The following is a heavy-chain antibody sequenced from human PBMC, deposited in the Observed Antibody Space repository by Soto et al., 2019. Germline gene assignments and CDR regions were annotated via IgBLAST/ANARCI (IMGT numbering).Heavy chain of an antibody. D-gene: IGHD3-9*01. V-gene: IGHV4-30-2*01. CDR2: IYHSGST. Sequence: SETLSLTCAVSGVSISSGGYSWRWIRQPPGKGLEWIGYIYHSGSTYYNPSLKSRVTISVDTSKNQFSLKLSSVTAADTAVYYCASAYDILTGYYKVSNWFDPWGQGTLVTVPQ. J-gene: IGHJ5*02. CDR1: GVSISSGGYS. CDR3: ASAYDILTGYYKVSNWFDP.